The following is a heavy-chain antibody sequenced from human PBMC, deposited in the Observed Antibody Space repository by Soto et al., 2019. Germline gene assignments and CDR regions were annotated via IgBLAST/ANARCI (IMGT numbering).Heavy chain of an antibody. J-gene: IGHJ6*03. CDR2: ISAYNGNT. CDR1: GYTFTSYG. V-gene: IGHV1-18*01. D-gene: IGHD3-9*01. CDR3: ARAPYYDILTGTADYYYYYMDV. Sequence: QVQLVQSGAEVKEPGASVKVSCKASGYTFTSYGISWVRQAPGQGLEWMGWISAYNGNTNYAQKLQGRVTMTTDTSTSTAYMELRSLRSDDTAVYYCARAPYYDILTGTADYYYYYMDVWGKGTTVTVSS.